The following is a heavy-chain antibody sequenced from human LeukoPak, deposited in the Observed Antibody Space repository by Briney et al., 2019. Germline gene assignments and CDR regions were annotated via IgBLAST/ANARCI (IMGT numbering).Heavy chain of an antibody. V-gene: IGHV3-48*03. Sequence: PGGSLRPSWAAPGFTFISYEMTGFRQAPGKGRDGVSYISSSGSTIYYADSVKGRFTISRDNAKNSLYLQMNSLRAEDTAVYYCARAASWERAGFDYWGQGTLVTVSS. D-gene: IGHD1-1*01. J-gene: IGHJ4*02. CDR1: GFTFISYE. CDR3: ARAASWERAGFDY. CDR2: ISSSGSTI.